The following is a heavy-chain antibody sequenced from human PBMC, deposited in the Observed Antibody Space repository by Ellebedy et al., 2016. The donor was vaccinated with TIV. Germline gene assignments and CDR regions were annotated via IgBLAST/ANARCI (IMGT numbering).Heavy chain of an antibody. CDR3: AGHGDRAMTH. D-gene: IGHD5-18*01. Sequence: PGGSLRLSCAASGFTVSSNYMTWVRQAPGKGLEWVSVIYSGVTTHYADSVKARFTISRDKSKNTMYLQMNSLRAEDTAVYYCAGHGDRAMTHWGQGTLVTVSS. J-gene: IGHJ4*02. V-gene: IGHV3-53*01. CDR2: IYSGVTT. CDR1: GFTVSSNY.